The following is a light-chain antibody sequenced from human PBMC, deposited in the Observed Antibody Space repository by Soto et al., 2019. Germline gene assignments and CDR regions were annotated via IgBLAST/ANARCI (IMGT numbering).Light chain of an antibody. Sequence: QSALTQPPSVSGSPGQSITISCSGTSTNIGGYYYVSWYQHHPGKAPKLLIYQVTNRPSRVSNRFSGSKSGNTASLTISGLQADDEADYYCTSYSGSEIVDVFGTGTKVTVL. V-gene: IGLV2-14*01. CDR3: TSYSGSEIVDV. J-gene: IGLJ1*01. CDR2: QVT. CDR1: STNIGGYYY.